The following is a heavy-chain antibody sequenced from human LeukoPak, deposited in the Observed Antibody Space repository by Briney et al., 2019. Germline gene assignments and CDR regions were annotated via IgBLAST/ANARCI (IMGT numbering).Heavy chain of an antibody. V-gene: IGHV3-74*01. Sequence: GGSLRLSCAASGFTFSRNWMHWVRLGSVKGLVWVSRIKYDGSYANYADSVKGRFTISRDNAKNTLYLQMNSLRAEDTAVYFCVRDNHKYSLDIWGQGTMVTVSS. D-gene: IGHD1-14*01. CDR1: GFTFSRNW. CDR3: VRDNHKYSLDI. J-gene: IGHJ3*02. CDR2: IKYDGSYA.